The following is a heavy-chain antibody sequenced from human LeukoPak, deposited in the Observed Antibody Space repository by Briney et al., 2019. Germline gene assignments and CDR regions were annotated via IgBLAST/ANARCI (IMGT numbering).Heavy chain of an antibody. CDR1: GDSISDYY. CDR2: IHYSGST. Sequence: SETLSLTCTVFGDSISDYYWSWIRQPPGKGLEWIGYIHYSGSTNYSPSLKGRVTISVDTSKRQFSLNLTSVTAADTAVYYCARDLGYYGPRYGMDVWGRGITVTVSS. CDR3: ARDLGYYGPRYGMDV. D-gene: IGHD3-10*01. J-gene: IGHJ6*02. V-gene: IGHV4-59*01.